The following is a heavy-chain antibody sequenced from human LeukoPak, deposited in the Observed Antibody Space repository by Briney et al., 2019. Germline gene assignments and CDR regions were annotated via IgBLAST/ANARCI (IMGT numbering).Heavy chain of an antibody. CDR2: IYYSGST. J-gene: IGHJ4*02. CDR3: ARQGMGYYDFWSGQTPIDY. D-gene: IGHD3-3*01. Sequence: SETLSLTCTVSGGSISSSSYYWGWIRQPPGKRLEWIGSIYYSGSTYYNPSLKSRVTISVDTSKNQFSLKLSSVTAADTAVYYCARQGMGYYDFWSGQTPIDYWGQGTLVTVSS. CDR1: GGSISSSSYY. V-gene: IGHV4-39*01.